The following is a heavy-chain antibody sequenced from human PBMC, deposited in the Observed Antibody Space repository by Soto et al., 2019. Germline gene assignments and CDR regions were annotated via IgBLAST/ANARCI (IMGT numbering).Heavy chain of an antibody. CDR3: AKYAGNYYHYYYMDV. V-gene: IGHV3-23*01. CDR1: EFTSSRYA. CDR2: ISGTGDST. D-gene: IGHD6-13*01. Sequence: EVQLLESGGGLVQPGGSLRLSCAGSEFTSSRYALSWVRQAPGEGLEWVSGISGTGDSTYYADSVKGRFTVSRDNSKNTLDLQMHSLRAEDTAVYYCAKYAGNYYHYYYMDVWGKGTTVTVSS. J-gene: IGHJ6*03.